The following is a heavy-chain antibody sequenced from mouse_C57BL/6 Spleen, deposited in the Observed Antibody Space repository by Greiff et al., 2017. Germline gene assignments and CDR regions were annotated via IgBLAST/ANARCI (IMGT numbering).Heavy chain of an antibody. D-gene: IGHD1-1*01. J-gene: IGHJ4*01. CDR1: GYTFTSYT. CDR2: INPSSGYT. CDR3: ARSNDGSSYAMDY. V-gene: IGHV1-4*01. Sequence: QVQLQQSGAELARPGASVKMSCKASGYTFTSYTMHWVKQRPGQGLEWIGYINPSSGYTKYNQKFKGKSTLTVDKSSSTAYMQLSSLTSEDSAVYYCARSNDGSSYAMDYWGQGTSVTVSS.